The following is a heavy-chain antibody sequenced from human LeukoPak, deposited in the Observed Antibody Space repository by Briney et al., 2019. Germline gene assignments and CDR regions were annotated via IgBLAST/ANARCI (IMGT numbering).Heavy chain of an antibody. CDR2: IYSGGST. Sequence: GGSLRLACAASGFTVSSNYMSWVRQAPGKGLEWVSVIYSGGSTYYADSGKGRFTISRDNSKNALYLQMNSLRAEDTAVYYCARTIIAAAATEWFDPWGQGTLVTVSS. CDR3: ARTIIAAAATEWFDP. D-gene: IGHD6-13*01. CDR1: GFTVSSNY. V-gene: IGHV3-53*01. J-gene: IGHJ5*02.